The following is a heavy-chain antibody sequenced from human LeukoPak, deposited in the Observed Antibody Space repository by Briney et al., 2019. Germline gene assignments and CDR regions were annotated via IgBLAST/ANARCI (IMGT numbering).Heavy chain of an antibody. CDR3: ARGYYGGNADFDY. CDR1: GFTFRNYG. J-gene: IGHJ4*02. V-gene: IGHV3-30*02. D-gene: IGHD4-23*01. Sequence: GGSLRLSCAASGFTFRNYGMHWVRQAPGKGLEWVALIWFDGSNENYAESVKGRFTISRDNSKNTLYLQMNSLRAEDTAVYYCARGYYGGNADFDYWGQGTLVIVSS. CDR2: IWFDGSNE.